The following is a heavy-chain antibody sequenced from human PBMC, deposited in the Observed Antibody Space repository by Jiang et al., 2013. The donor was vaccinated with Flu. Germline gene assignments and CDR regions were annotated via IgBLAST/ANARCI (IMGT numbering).Heavy chain of an antibody. V-gene: IGHV1-46*04. D-gene: IGHD1-26*01. CDR3: ARPRVPVGAIDY. J-gene: IGHJ4*02. Sequence: SGAEVKKPGASVKVSCKASGYTFTRYYMNWVRQAPGQGLEWMGIINPDGGVTTYAQTLRGRVTVTRDTSTSTVYMELSSLTSDDTAVYYCARPRVPVGAIDYWGQGTPVTVSS. CDR2: INPDGGVT. CDR1: GYTFTRYY.